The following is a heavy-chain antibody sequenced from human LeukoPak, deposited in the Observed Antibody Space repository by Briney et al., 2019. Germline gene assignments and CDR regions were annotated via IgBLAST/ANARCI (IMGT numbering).Heavy chain of an antibody. J-gene: IGHJ2*01. D-gene: IGHD1-26*01. V-gene: IGHV3-9*01. Sequence: GGSLRLSCAASGFTFDDYAMHWVRQAPGKGLEWVSGISWNSGSIGYADSVKGRVTISRDNSKNTLYLQMNSLRAEDTAVYYCAKDPCGSASAPTFD. CDR1: GFTFDDYA. CDR2: ISWNSGSI. CDR3: AKDPCGSASAPTFD.